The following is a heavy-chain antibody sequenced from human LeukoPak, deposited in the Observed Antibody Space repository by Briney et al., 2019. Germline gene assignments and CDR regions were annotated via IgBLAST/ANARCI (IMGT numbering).Heavy chain of an antibody. CDR2: IYYSGTT. CDR3: ARRGIAAAGYDY. Sequence: PSETLSLTCTVSGGSISSYYWSWIRQPPGKGLVWIGYIYYSGTTNYNPSLKSRVTISVDTSKNQFSLKLSSVTAADTAVYYSARRGIAAAGYDYWGQGTLVTVSS. J-gene: IGHJ4*02. CDR1: GGSISSYY. D-gene: IGHD6-13*01. V-gene: IGHV4-59*08.